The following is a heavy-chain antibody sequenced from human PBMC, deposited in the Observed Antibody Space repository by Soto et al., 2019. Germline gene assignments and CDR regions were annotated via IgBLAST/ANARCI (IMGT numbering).Heavy chain of an antibody. CDR1: GFTFRSYW. CDR3: ASIDYYYDLDV. V-gene: IGHV3-7*03. CDR2: IKQDGSEK. J-gene: IGHJ6*02. D-gene: IGHD3-16*02. Sequence: PGGSLRLSCTASGFTFRSYWMSWVRQAPGKGPEWVAKIKQDGSEKDYVDSVKGRFTISRDNAKNSMYLQMNSLRAEDTAVYYCASIDYYYDLDVWDQGTTVTVSS.